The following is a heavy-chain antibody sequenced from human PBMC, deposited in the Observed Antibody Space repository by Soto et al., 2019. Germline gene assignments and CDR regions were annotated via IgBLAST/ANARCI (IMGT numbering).Heavy chain of an antibody. V-gene: IGHV1-2*02. CDR1: GYIFSGFY. CDR2: VNPDTGVT. CDR3: ARAYSNNAPGNY. Sequence: QVQLVQSGTEVKTPGASVKVSCKTSGYIFSGFYIQWVRQAPGQGLEWMGWVNPDTGVTNYAQTFQGRVTMTRDSSITAAYMELTSLTADDTAVYYCARAYSNNAPGNYWGQGTLVIASS. D-gene: IGHD6-13*01. J-gene: IGHJ4*02.